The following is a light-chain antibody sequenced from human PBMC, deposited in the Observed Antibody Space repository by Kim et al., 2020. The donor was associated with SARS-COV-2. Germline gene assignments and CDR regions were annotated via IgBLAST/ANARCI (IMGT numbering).Light chain of an antibody. CDR3: NSRDGSGSHLGL. J-gene: IGLJ3*02. CDR2: GEN. V-gene: IGLV3-19*01. CDR1: SLRSYY. Sequence: SSELTQDPAVSVALGQTVRITCQGDSLRSYYASWYQQKPGQAPVLVFYGENKRPSGIPDRFSGSRSGNTASLTITGTQAEDEADYYCNSRDGSGSHLGLFGGGTQLTVL.